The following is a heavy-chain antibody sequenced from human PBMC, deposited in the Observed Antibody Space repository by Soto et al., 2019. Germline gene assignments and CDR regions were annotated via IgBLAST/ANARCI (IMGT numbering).Heavy chain of an antibody. CDR2: INPNSGGT. Sequence: GASVKVSCKASGYTFTGYYMHWVRQAPGQGLEWMGWINPNSGGTNYAQKFQGWVTMTRDTSISTAYMELSRLRSDDTAVYYCARGSTIVDYDSSGYRYWGQGTLVTVSS. CDR3: ARGSTIVDYDSSGYRY. CDR1: GYTFTGYY. J-gene: IGHJ4*02. D-gene: IGHD3-22*01. V-gene: IGHV1-2*04.